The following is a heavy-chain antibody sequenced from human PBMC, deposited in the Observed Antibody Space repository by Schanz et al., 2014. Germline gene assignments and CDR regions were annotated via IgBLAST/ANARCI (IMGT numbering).Heavy chain of an antibody. CDR1: GGTFNTST. CDR3: AKVDRTRYYAMDV. V-gene: IGHV1-69*08. D-gene: IGHD3-9*01. J-gene: IGHJ6*02. CDR2: IIPILDKT. Sequence: QVQLVQSGAEVKKPGSSVKVSCKASGGTFNTSTLTWVRQAPGQGLEWMGRIIPILDKTNYAQKFQGRVTMTAGKSTSTVCMEVGGLRSDDTAVYYCAKVDRTRYYAMDVWGQGTTVTVSS.